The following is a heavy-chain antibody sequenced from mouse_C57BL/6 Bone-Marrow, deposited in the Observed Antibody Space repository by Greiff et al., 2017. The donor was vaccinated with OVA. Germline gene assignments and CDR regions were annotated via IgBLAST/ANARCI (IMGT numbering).Heavy chain of an antibody. V-gene: IGHV1-19*01. CDR2: INPYNGGT. CDR1: GYTFTDYY. D-gene: IGHD1-1*01. Sequence: EVQLQESGPVLVKPGASVKMSCKASGYTFTDYYMNWVKQSHGKSLEWIGVINPYNGGTSYNQKFKGKATLTVDKSSSTAYMELNSLTSEDSAVYYCARGGLGSSYYFDYWGQGTTLTVSS. CDR3: ARGGLGSSYYFDY. J-gene: IGHJ2*01.